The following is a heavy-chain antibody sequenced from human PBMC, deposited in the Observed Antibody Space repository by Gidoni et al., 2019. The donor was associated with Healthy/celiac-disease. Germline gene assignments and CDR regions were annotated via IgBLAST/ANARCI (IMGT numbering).Heavy chain of an antibody. CDR3: ARGNFEQITIFGVVTPYYFDY. CDR1: GGTFSSYA. V-gene: IGHV1-69*01. J-gene: IGHJ4*02. D-gene: IGHD3-3*01. CDR2: IIPIFGTA. Sequence: QVQLVQSGAEVKKPGSSVKVSCKASGGTFSSYAISWVRQAPGQGLEWMGGIIPIFGTANYAQKFQGRVTITADESTSTAYMELSSLRSEDTAVYYCARGNFEQITIFGVVTPYYFDYWGQGTLVTVSS.